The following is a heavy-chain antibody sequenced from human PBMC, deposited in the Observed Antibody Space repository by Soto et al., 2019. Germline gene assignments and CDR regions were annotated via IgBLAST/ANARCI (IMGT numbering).Heavy chain of an antibody. J-gene: IGHJ4*02. D-gene: IGHD4-17*01. CDR2: IYYSGST. CDR1: GGSISSSSYY. V-gene: IGHV4-39*01. Sequence: SETLSLTCTVSGGSISSSSYYWGWIRQPPGKGLEWIGSIYYSGSTYYNPSLKSRVTISVDTSKNQFSLKLSSVTAADTAVYYCARHQTDYSDYRYYFDYWGQGTLVTVSS. CDR3: ARHQTDYSDYRYYFDY.